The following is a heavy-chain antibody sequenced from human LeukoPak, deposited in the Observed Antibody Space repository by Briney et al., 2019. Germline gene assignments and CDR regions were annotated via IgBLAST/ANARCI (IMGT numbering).Heavy chain of an antibody. Sequence: SETLSLTCTVSGDSISGSSYYWSWIRQSPGKGLEWIGYIDYSGSTNYNPSLKSRVTILVDMFLNQISLEMSSVTAADTAVYYCARDEGPHWRPGFDPWGQGILVTVSS. CDR3: ARDEGPHWRPGFDP. V-gene: IGHV4-61*01. D-gene: IGHD3-3*01. J-gene: IGHJ5*02. CDR1: GDSISGSSYY. CDR2: IDYSGST.